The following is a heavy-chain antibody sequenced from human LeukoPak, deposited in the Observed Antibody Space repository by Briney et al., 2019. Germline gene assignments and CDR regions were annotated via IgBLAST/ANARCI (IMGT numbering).Heavy chain of an antibody. J-gene: IGHJ6*03. Sequence: GGSLRLSCAASGFTFSSYWMSWVRQAPGKGLEWVANIKQDGSEKYYVDSVKGRFTISRDNAKNSLYLQMNSLRAEDTAVYYCATAGWAYDFWSGSYMDVWGKGTTVTVSS. CDR2: IKQDGSEK. CDR1: GFTFSSYW. CDR3: ATAGWAYDFWSGSYMDV. V-gene: IGHV3-7*01. D-gene: IGHD3-3*01.